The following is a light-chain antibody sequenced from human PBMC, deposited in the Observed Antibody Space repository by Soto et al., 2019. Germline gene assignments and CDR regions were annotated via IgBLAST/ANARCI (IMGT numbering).Light chain of an antibody. Sequence: QSALTQPASVSGSPGQSITISCTAAGSDVGTYNLVSWYQQHPGKAPKLVIYEVTKRPSGASNRFSGSKSGNTASLTISARQAEDEADYYCCSYTRSGTVVFGGGTKVTVL. CDR1: GSDVGTYNL. J-gene: IGLJ2*01. CDR2: EVT. V-gene: IGLV2-23*02. CDR3: CSYTRSGTVV.